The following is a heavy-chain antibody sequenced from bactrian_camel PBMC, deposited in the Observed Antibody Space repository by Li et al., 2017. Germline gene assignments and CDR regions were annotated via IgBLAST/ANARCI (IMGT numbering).Heavy chain of an antibody. CDR3: AADRMACLRPSVQLAAYNF. V-gene: IGHV3-2*01. CDR2: VYISFRPDDQRT. CDR1: GYTYSSIC. J-gene: IGHJ4*01. Sequence: HVQLVESGGGSVQPGGPLRLSCAASGYTYSSICMGWFRQAPGKEREAVASVYISFRPDDQRTYFADSVKGRFTISPGNATNTVSLQMNSLKPEDTAMYYCAADRMACLRPSVQLAAYNFWGQGTQVTVS.